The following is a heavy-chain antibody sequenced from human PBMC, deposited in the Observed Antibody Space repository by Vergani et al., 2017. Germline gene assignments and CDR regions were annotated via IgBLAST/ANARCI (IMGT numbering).Heavy chain of an antibody. CDR1: GFTSSYYG. CDR2: ISYDGTQK. V-gene: IGHV3-30*03. D-gene: IGHD1-1*01. Sequence: QVHLVESGGGVVQPGRSLRLSCVVSGFTSSYYGMYWVRQAPGQGLEWVAVISYDGTQKYYADSVKGRFTISRDNSKSTLYLQMNSLRTEDTTVYDCATNSCGTPGCQRGYFREWGKGTLVTVSS. CDR3: ATNSCGTPGCQRGYFRE. J-gene: IGHJ1*01.